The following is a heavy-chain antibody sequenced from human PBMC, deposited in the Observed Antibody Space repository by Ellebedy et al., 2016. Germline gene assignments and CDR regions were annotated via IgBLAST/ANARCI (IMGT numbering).Heavy chain of an antibody. CDR3: ARDHEYFGGMDV. V-gene: IGHV4-61*01. D-gene: IGHD2/OR15-2a*01. CDR1: GGSVSSGSYY. CDR2: IYYSGST. J-gene: IGHJ6*02. Sequence: SETLSLTCTVSGGSVSSGSYYWSWIRQPPGKGLEWIGYIYYSGSTNYNPSLKSRVTISVDTSKNQFSLKLSSVTAADTAVYYCARDHEYFGGMDVWGQGTTVTVSS.